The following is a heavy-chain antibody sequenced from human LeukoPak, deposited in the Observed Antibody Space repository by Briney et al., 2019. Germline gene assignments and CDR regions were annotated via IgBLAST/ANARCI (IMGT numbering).Heavy chain of an antibody. V-gene: IGHV4-61*02. J-gene: IGHJ4*02. Sequence: SQTLSPTCTVAGPSIISGSYCCSWIRQPAWNGLEWIGRIYTSGSTNYNPSLKSRVTISVDTSKNQFSLKLSSVTAADTAVYYCARSGAGRWFGELLHYFDYWGQGTLVTVSS. CDR3: ARSGAGRWFGELLHYFDY. CDR1: GPSIISGSYC. D-gene: IGHD3-10*01. CDR2: IYTSGST.